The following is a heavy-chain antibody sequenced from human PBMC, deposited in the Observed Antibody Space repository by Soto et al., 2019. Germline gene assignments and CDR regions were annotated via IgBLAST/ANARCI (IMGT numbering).Heavy chain of an antibody. Sequence: QVQLQESGPGLVKPSETLSLTCTVSGGSISSYYWSWIRQPPGKGLEWIGYIYYSGSTKYNPSLKSRVPIPLDTPTNQFSLKLSSVTAADTAVYYCARAPPGGIMFGGVIDPYNWFDPWGQGTLVTVSS. CDR3: ARAPPGGIMFGGVIDPYNWFDP. J-gene: IGHJ5*02. CDR2: IYYSGST. D-gene: IGHD3-16*02. V-gene: IGHV4-59*01. CDR1: GGSISSYY.